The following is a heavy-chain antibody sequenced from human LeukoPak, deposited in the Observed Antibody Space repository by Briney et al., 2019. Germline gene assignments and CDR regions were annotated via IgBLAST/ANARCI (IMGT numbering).Heavy chain of an antibody. V-gene: IGHV1-2*02. Sequence: ASVNVSCKASGYTFTGYYMHWVRQAPGQGLEWMGWINPNSGGTNYAQKFQGRVTMTRDTSISTAYMELSRLSSDDTAVYYCARVSTVLRSSNHPVKFDYWGQGTLVTVSS. J-gene: IGHJ4*02. CDR3: ARVSTVLRSSNHPVKFDY. D-gene: IGHD3-3*01. CDR1: GYTFTGYY. CDR2: INPNSGGT.